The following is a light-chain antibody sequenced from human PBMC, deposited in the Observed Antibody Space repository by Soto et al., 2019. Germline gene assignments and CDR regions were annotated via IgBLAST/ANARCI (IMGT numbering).Light chain of an antibody. Sequence: QSALTQPASVSGSPGQSITISCTGTSSDVGGYNYVSWYQQHPGKAPKLMIYDVXXXXXXXXXXFSGSKSGNTASLTISGXXXXXXXXXYCSSYTSSSTVVFGGGTKLTVL. V-gene: IGLV2-14*01. CDR1: SSDVGGYNY. J-gene: IGLJ2*01. CDR3: SSYTSSSTVV. CDR2: DVX.